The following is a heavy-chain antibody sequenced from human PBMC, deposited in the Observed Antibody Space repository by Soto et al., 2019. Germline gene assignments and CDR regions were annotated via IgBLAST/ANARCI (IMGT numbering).Heavy chain of an antibody. Sequence: GASVKVSCKVSGYTLTELSMHWVRQAPGKGLEWMGGFDPEDGETIYAQKFQGRVTMTEDTSTDTAYMELSSLRSEDTAVYYCATASFGVTTNYYYYGMDVWGQGTTVTVSS. J-gene: IGHJ6*02. D-gene: IGHD3-10*01. CDR3: ATASFGVTTNYYYYGMDV. CDR1: GYTLTELS. V-gene: IGHV1-24*01. CDR2: FDPEDGET.